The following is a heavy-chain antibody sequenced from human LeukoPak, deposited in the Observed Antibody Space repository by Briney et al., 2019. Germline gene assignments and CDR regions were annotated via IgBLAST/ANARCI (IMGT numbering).Heavy chain of an antibody. V-gene: IGHV4-39*01. J-gene: IGHJ4*02. CDR1: GGSISSSSYY. CDR2: MYYSGST. D-gene: IGHD1-26*01. CDR3: ARHSSGWATTSYYFDY. Sequence: SETLSLTCTVSGGSISSSSYYWGWIRQPPGEGLEWIGSMYYSGSTYYNPSLKSRVTISVDTSKNQFSLKLSSVTAADTAVYYCARHSSGWATTSYYFDYWGQGTLVTVSS.